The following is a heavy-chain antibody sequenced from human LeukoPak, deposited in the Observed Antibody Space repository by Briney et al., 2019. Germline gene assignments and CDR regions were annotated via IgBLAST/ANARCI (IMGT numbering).Heavy chain of an antibody. CDR1: GFTFSNYA. V-gene: IGHV3-23*01. Sequence: PGGSLRLSCAASGFTFSNYAMSWVRQAPGKGLEWVSAISGSGGNTYYADSVKGRFTISRDNSKNTLFLQMNSLRAEDTAVYYCARDGISAAGSLGGYWGQGTLVTVSS. CDR2: ISGSGGNT. CDR3: ARDGISAAGSLGGY. D-gene: IGHD6-13*01. J-gene: IGHJ4*02.